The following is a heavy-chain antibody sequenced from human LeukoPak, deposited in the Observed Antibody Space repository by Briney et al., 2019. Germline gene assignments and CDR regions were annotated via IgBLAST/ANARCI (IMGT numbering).Heavy chain of an antibody. D-gene: IGHD6-13*01. CDR1: GGSISSSSYY. J-gene: IGHJ4*02. CDR3: ARPLKKGIAAAPYY. Sequence: SETLSLTCTVSGGSISSSSYYWGWIRQPPGKGLEWIGSIYYSGSTYYNPSLKSRVTISVDTSKNQFSLKLSSVTAVDTAVYYCARPLKKGIAAAPYYWGQGTLVTVSS. V-gene: IGHV4-39*01. CDR2: IYYSGST.